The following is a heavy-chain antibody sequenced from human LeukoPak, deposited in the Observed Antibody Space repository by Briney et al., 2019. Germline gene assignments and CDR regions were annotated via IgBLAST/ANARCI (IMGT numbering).Heavy chain of an antibody. CDR1: GYTFNNYG. J-gene: IGHJ4*02. D-gene: IGHD1-1*01. V-gene: IGHV1-18*01. Sequence: EASVEVSCKASGYTFNNYGVSWVRQAPGQGLEWMGWIDTYRGSTNYAQNLQGRVTVTTDTSTTTVYMELRSLRSDDTAVYYCARPNTDATGYFFDYWGQGTQVTVSS. CDR2: IDTYRGST. CDR3: ARPNTDATGYFFDY.